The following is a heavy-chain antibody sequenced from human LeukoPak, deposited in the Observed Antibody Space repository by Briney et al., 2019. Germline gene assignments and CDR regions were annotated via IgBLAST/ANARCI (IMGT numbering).Heavy chain of an antibody. V-gene: IGHV3-53*01. D-gene: IGHD3-3*01. CDR2: IYSGGST. CDR3: AKVVYGFWSGYFF. Sequence: PGGSLRLSCAASGFTVSSNYMSWVRQAPGKGLEWVSVIYSGGSTYYADSVKGRFTISRDNSKNTLYLQMSSLRAEDTAVYYCAKVVYGFWSGYFFWGQGTLVTVSS. J-gene: IGHJ4*02. CDR1: GFTVSSNY.